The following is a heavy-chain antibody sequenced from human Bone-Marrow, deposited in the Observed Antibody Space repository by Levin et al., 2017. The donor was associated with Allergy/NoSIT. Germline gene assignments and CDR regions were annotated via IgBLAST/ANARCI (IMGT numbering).Heavy chain of an antibody. CDR3: ARSPSSSWYDWCDS. CDR1: GYPFTASA. J-gene: IGHJ5*01. V-gene: IGHV7-4-1*02. CDR2: ISTKTGAP. D-gene: IGHD6-13*01. Sequence: GESLKISCKASGYPFTASAMNWVRQAPGQGLEWMGWISTKTGAPTYAQGFRGRFVFSLDTSVSTAYLQISSLKTEDTAVYYCARSPSSSWYDWCDSWGQGTLVTVSS.